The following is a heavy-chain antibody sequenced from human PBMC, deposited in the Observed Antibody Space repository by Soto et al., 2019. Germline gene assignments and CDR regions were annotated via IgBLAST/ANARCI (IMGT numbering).Heavy chain of an antibody. CDR1: GFTFSSYG. D-gene: IGHD1-26*01. V-gene: IGHV3-30*18. J-gene: IGHJ6*02. CDR2: ISYDGSNK. Sequence: GGSLRLSCAASGFTFSSYGMHWVRQAPGKGLEWVAVISYDGSNKYYADSVKGRFTISRDNSKNTLYLQMNSLRAEDTAVYYCAKDVRYSGSYYTWLYGMDVWGQGTTVTVSS. CDR3: AKDVRYSGSYYTWLYGMDV.